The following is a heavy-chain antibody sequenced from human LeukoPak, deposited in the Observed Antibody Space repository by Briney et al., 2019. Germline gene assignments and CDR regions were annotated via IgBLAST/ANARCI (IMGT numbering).Heavy chain of an antibody. J-gene: IGHJ4*02. CDR1: GGSITGYH. Sequence: SPSETLSLTCTVSGGSITGYHWSWIRQSAGKGLEWIGRLHTSGSGSATFNPSLQSRVTVSIDKSKNQFPLNLISVTAADTAVYYCAREPAGVPEYYFDYWGQGTLVTVSS. CDR2: LHTSGSGSA. V-gene: IGHV4-4*07. CDR3: AREPAGVPEYYFDY.